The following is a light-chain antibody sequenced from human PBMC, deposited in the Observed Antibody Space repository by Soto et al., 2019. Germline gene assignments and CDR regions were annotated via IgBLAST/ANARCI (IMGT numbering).Light chain of an antibody. CDR2: GAS. V-gene: IGKV3-20*01. J-gene: IGKJ2*01. Sequence: EIVLTQSPGTLSLSPGERATLSCRASQSVSSSYLAWYQQKPAQAPRLLIYGASSRATGIPDRFSGSGSGTDFTITISRLEPEDFAVYYCQQYGSSPYTFGQGTKLEIK. CDR1: QSVSSSY. CDR3: QQYGSSPYT.